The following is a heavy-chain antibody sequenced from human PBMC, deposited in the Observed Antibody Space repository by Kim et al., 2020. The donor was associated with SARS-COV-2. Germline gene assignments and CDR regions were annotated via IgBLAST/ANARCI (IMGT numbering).Heavy chain of an antibody. D-gene: IGHD2-15*01. CDR2: INGRGANT. J-gene: IGHJ6*02. Sequence: GGSLRLSCAASGFIFSTYAMSWVRQAPGKGLEWVSSINGRGANTYYADSVKGRFTISRDNSRDTLYLQIDSLRAEDTAVYFCAKGYCSGDSCYYGMDVWGQGTTVTVSS. CDR3: AKGYCSGDSCYYGMDV. V-gene: IGHV3-23*01. CDR1: GFIFSTYA.